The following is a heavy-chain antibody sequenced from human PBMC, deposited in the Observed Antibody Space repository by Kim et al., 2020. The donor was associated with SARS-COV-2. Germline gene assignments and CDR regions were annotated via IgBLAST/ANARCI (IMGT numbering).Heavy chain of an antibody. Sequence: GGSLRLSCAASGFTFSSYGMHWVRQAPGKGLEWVAVISYDGSNKYYADSVKGRFTISRDNSKNTLYLQMNSLRAEDTAVYYCAKDLVGGSSWSKFDYWGQGTLVTVSS. CDR3: AKDLVGGSSWSKFDY. V-gene: IGHV3-30*18. CDR1: GFTFSSYG. D-gene: IGHD6-13*01. CDR2: ISYDGSNK. J-gene: IGHJ4*02.